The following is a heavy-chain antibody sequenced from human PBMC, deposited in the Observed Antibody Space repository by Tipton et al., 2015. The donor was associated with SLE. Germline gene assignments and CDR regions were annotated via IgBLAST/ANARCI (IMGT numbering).Heavy chain of an antibody. CDR2: IYSSGSI. V-gene: IGHV4-4*08. J-gene: IGHJ4*02. D-gene: IGHD2-15*01. Sequence: TLSLTCTVSGGSINNYYLSWIRQPPGKGLEWIGYIYSSGSINYNPSLKSRVTISVDTSENQFSLKLRSVTAADTAVYYCAGAWQGYCSGGTCYVLDYWGQGTLVTVSS. CDR1: GGSINNYY. CDR3: AGAWQGYCSGGTCYVLDY.